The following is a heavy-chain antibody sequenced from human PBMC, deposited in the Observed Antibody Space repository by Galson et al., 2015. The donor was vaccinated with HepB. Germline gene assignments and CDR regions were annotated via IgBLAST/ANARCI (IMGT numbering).Heavy chain of an antibody. CDR2: IYYSGST. CDR3: ARSGSGSYYRPDIDY. D-gene: IGHD3-10*01. CDR1: GGSISSYY. J-gene: IGHJ4*02. Sequence: ETLSLTCTVSGGSISSYYWSWIRQPPGKGLEWIGYIYYSGSTNYNPSLKSRVTISVDTSKNQFSLKLSSVTAADTAVYYCARSGSGSYYRPDIDYWGQGTLVTVSS. V-gene: IGHV4-59*01.